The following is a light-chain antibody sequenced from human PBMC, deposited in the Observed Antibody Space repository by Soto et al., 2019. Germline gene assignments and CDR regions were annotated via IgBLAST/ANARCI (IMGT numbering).Light chain of an antibody. CDR2: EVS. CDR1: SSDVGGYNY. J-gene: IGLJ3*02. Sequence: QSVLTQPASVSGSPGQSITISCTGKSSDVGGYNYVSWYQQHPGKVPKLILYEVSHRPSGVSNRFSGSKSGNRASLTISGLQAEDEADYYCSSYTSSSSWVFGGGTKVTVL. V-gene: IGLV2-14*01. CDR3: SSYTSSSSWV.